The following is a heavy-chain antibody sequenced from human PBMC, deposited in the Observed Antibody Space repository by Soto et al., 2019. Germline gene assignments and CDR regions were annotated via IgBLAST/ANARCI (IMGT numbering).Heavy chain of an antibody. D-gene: IGHD1-1*01. J-gene: IGHJ5*01. CDR1: GGSISDDTYY. V-gene: IGHV4-39*01. CDR3: ASLHGHSPNCVQPDS. CDR2: IYYSGTS. Sequence: QLQLQETGPGLVKPSETLSLTCTVSGGSISDDTYYWGWLRQPPGKGLEWIGSIYYSGTSSYNPSLSSSVTLYVATSNQQLSLRSRSVTVADATVYNCASLHGHSPNCVQPDSWGHGNLVIVTS.